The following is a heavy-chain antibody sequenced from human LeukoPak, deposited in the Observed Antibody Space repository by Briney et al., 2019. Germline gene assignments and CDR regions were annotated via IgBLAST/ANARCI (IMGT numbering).Heavy chain of an antibody. CDR3: AKFSLGYCSSTSCLYFDY. D-gene: IGHD2-2*01. J-gene: IGHJ4*02. CDR2: ISGSGGST. CDR1: GFTISSYA. Sequence: GGSLRLSCAASGFTISSYAMSWVRQAPGKGLEWVSAISGSGGSTYYADSVKGRFTISRDNSKNTLYLQMNSLRAEDTAVYYCAKFSLGYCSSTSCLYFDYWGQGTLVTVSS. V-gene: IGHV3-23*01.